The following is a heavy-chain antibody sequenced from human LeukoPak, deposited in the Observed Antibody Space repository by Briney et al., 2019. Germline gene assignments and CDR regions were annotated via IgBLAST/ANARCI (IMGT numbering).Heavy chain of an antibody. J-gene: IGHJ6*02. Sequence: PSQTLSLTCTVSGGSISSGGYYWSWIRQPPGKGLERIGYIYHSGSTNYNPSLKSRVTISVDTSKNQFSLKLSSVTAADTAVYYCARHGRDSSSWLGDYYYGMDVWGQGTTVTVSS. V-gene: IGHV4-30-2*01. D-gene: IGHD6-13*01. CDR1: GGSISSGGYY. CDR3: ARHGRDSSSWLGDYYYGMDV. CDR2: IYHSGST.